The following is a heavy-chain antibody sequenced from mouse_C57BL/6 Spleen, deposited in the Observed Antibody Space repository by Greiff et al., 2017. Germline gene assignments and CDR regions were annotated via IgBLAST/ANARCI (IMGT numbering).Heavy chain of an antibody. CDR3: ASGLLLYYAMDY. CDR2: IDPNSGGT. Sequence: VQLQQPGAELVQPGASVTLSCTASGYTFTSYWMHWVKQRPGRGLEWIGRIDPNSGGTKYNEKFTSKATLTVDKPSSTAYMQLSSLTSEDSAVYYCASGLLLYYAMDYWGQGTSVTVSS. V-gene: IGHV1-72*01. CDR1: GYTFTSYW. J-gene: IGHJ4*01. D-gene: IGHD2-3*01.